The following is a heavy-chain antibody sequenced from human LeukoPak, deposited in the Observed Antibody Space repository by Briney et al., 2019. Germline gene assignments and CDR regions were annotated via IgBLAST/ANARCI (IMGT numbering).Heavy chain of an antibody. CDR1: GFPFSSYW. D-gene: IGHD4-17*01. CDR3: AEGSNYGDSSF. CDR2: IKPDGSEI. J-gene: IGHJ4*02. V-gene: IGHV3-7*01. Sequence: GGSLRLSCAACGFPFSSYWMCWVRQFPGKGLEWVANIKPDGSEIYYVDSVKGRFIVSRDNAKNSLYLQMNSLRAEDTAMYYCAEGSNYGDSSFWGQGTLVTVSS.